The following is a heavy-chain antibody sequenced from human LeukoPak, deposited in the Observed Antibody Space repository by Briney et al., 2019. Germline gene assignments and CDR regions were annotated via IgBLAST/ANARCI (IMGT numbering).Heavy chain of an antibody. V-gene: IGHV1-18*01. J-gene: IGHJ4*02. CDR2: ISGYNDNT. CDR1: VYSFTGCG. CDR3: ARDGTSADDY. Sequence: GASVTVSCKASVYSFTGCGSNWVRQAAGQGLEWMGWISGYNDNTHYAKKFQGRVTLTTDSPTSTAYMELRSLRSDDTAVYYCARDGTSADDYWGQGTLVTVSS. D-gene: IGHD1-7*01.